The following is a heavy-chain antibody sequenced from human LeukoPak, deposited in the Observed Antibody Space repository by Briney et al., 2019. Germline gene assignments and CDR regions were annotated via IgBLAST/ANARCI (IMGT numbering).Heavy chain of an antibody. CDR2: IYHSGST. CDR3: ARGWFGGYYYASSGSFDY. J-gene: IGHJ4*02. Sequence: SETLSLTCAVSGYSISSGYYWGWIRQPPGKGLDWIGSIYHSGSTYYNPSLRSRVTISVDTSKNQFSLNLSSVTAADTAVYYCARGWFGGYYYASSGSFDYWGQGTLVTVSS. D-gene: IGHD3-22*01. CDR1: GYSISSGYY. V-gene: IGHV4-38-2*01.